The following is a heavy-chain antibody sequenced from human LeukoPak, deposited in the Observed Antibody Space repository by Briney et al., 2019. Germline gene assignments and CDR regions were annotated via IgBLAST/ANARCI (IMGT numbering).Heavy chain of an antibody. CDR2: ISGSAATI. CDR1: GFSFSSYE. CDR3: ARAGFDY. Sequence: GGSLRLSCAASGFSFSSYEMNWVRQAPGKGLEWLSHISGSAATIYYADSVKGRFIISRDNAKNSLYLQMDGLRAEDTAIYYCARAGFDYWGQGTLVTVSS. J-gene: IGHJ4*02. V-gene: IGHV3-48*03. D-gene: IGHD6-19*01.